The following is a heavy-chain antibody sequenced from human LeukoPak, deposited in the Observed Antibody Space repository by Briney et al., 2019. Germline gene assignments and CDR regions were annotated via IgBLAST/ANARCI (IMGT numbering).Heavy chain of an antibody. D-gene: IGHD3-22*01. CDR1: GFTFSTYS. CDR3: ARASFYYDSSGYWGNAFDI. Sequence: GGSLRLSCAASGFTFSTYSMNWVRQAPGKGLEWVAKVSGSSSSIHYADSVKGRFTISRDNAKNSLYLQMNSLRAEDTAVYYCARASFYYDSSGYWGNAFDIWGQGTMVTVSS. V-gene: IGHV3-48*01. J-gene: IGHJ3*02. CDR2: VSGSSSSI.